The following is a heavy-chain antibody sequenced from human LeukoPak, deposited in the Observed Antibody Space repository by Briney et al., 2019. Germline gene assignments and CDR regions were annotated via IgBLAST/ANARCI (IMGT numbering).Heavy chain of an antibody. CDR2: ISGSASIT. CDR1: GFTFSNYA. D-gene: IGHD4-17*01. Sequence: GGSLRLSCAAPGFTFSNYAMNWVRQAPGKGLEWVSGISGSASITYYADSMKGRFTIARDNSKNTLYLQMNSLRAEDTAVYYCAKNYGDYEDVFDYWGQGTLVTVSS. CDR3: AKNYGDYEDVFDY. V-gene: IGHV3-23*01. J-gene: IGHJ4*02.